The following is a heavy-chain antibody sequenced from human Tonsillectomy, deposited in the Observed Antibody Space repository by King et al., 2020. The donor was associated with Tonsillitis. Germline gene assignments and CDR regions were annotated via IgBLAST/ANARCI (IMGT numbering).Heavy chain of an antibody. J-gene: IGHJ4*02. D-gene: IGHD3-3*01. CDR3: ARAKFACEWLFDY. CDR2: INPNSGVT. CDR1: GYTFTGYY. Sequence: QLVQSGAEVKKPGASVKVSCKASGYTFTGYYMHWVRQAPGQGLEWMGWINPNSGVTNYAQKFQGRVTMTRDTSISTAYMELSRLRSDDTAVCYCARAKFACEWLFDYWGQGTLVTVSS. V-gene: IGHV1-2*02.